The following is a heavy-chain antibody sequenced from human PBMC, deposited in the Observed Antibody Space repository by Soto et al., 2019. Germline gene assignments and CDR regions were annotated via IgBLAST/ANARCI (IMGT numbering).Heavy chain of an antibody. D-gene: IGHD1-7*01. J-gene: IGHJ4*02. CDR1: GFTFSSYD. Sequence: EVQLAESEGGMVQPGGSLRLSCVASGFTFSSYDMHWVRQAPGKGLEYVSSISSNGDTTYYGNSVKGRFTISRDNSKNTLYLQMGSLRAEDMAVYYCVRRVSGNYDYWGQGTLVTVSS. CDR3: VRRVSGNYDY. CDR2: ISSNGDTT. V-gene: IGHV3-64*01.